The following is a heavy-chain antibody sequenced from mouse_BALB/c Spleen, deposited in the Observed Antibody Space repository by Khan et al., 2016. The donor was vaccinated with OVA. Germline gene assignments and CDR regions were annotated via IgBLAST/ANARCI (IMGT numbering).Heavy chain of an antibody. CDR2: INSNGGTS. D-gene: IGHD2-14*01. J-gene: IGHJ1*01. CDR3: ARVYYRDDEDYWNFDV. CDR1: GFTFSGYG. Sequence: EVELVESGGGLVQPGGSLKVSCAASGFTFSGYGMSWVRQTPDKRLELVATINSNGGTSFFPDSVKGRFTISRDNAKNCLHLQMSSLKSDDTAMYYCARVYYRDDEDYWNFDVWGAGTTVTVSS. V-gene: IGHV5-6-3*01.